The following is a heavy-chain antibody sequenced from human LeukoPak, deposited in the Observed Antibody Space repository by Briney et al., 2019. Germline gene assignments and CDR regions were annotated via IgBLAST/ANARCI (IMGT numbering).Heavy chain of an antibody. J-gene: IGHJ6*03. V-gene: IGHV1-18*01. CDR3: ARDYDFWSGSPSYMDV. Sequence: GASVKASCKASGYTFTSYGISWVRQAPGQGLEWMGWISAYNGNTNYAQKLQGRVTMTTDTSTSTAYMELRSLRSDDTAVYYCARDYDFWSGSPSYMDVWGKGTTVTVSS. CDR2: ISAYNGNT. D-gene: IGHD3-3*01. CDR1: GYTFTSYG.